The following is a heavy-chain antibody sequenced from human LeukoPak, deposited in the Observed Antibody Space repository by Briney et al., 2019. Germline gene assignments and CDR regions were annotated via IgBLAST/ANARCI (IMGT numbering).Heavy chain of an antibody. J-gene: IGHJ5*02. CDR1: GGSISSGAYY. Sequence: KPSETLSLTCTVSGGSISSGAYYWSWIRQPPGKGLEWIGYIYHSGSTYYNPSLKSRVTIPVDRSKNQFSLNLSSVTAADTAVYYCARDPHYDFWSGYPSWGQGTLVTVSS. CDR2: IYHSGST. D-gene: IGHD3-3*01. CDR3: ARDPHYDFWSGYPS. V-gene: IGHV4-30-2*01.